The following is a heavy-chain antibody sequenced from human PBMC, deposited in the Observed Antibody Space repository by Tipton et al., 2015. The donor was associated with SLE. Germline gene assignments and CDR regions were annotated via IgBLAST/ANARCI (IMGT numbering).Heavy chain of an antibody. Sequence: TLSLTCNVSGGSISSSYWNWIRQPPGKGLEWIAYIHYSGSTNYNPSLKSRVTILLDTSKNQFSLRRSSVTAADTAVYYCARDAGPMLGIVVVRGVAFDIWGQGTMVTVSS. CDR2: IHYSGST. CDR3: ARDAGPMLGIVVVRGVAFDI. V-gene: IGHV4-59*12. CDR1: GGSISSSY. J-gene: IGHJ3*02. D-gene: IGHD2-21*01.